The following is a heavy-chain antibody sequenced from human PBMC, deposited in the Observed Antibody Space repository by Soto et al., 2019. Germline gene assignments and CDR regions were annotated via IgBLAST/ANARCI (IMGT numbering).Heavy chain of an antibody. CDR1: NYMFSNYG. J-gene: IGHJ6*02. Sequence: QDQLVQSGAEILKPGASVKVSCKTSNYMFSNYGVSWVRQAPGQGLEWMGWISAYNGNTNYAQKLKDRVTLTTDTSTSTAYMELRSLRSDDTAVYYCARDTHYYQSGSSDNAGMDVWGQGTTVTVSS. D-gene: IGHD3-10*01. V-gene: IGHV1-18*01. CDR2: ISAYNGNT. CDR3: ARDTHYYQSGSSDNAGMDV.